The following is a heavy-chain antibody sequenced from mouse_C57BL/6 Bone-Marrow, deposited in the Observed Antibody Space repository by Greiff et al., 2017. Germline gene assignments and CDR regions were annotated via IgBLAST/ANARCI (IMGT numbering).Heavy chain of an antibody. D-gene: IGHD1-1*01. V-gene: IGHV1-9*01. CDR3: ALTTVDWYFDV. Sequence: VQLQESGAELMKPGASVKLSCKATGYTFTGYWIDWVKQRPGHGLEWIGEILPGSGSTSYNEKFKGKATFTADTSSNPAYMQLSSLTTEDSAIYGCALTTVDWYFDVWGTGTTVTVSS. CDR1: GYTFTGYW. J-gene: IGHJ1*03. CDR2: ILPGSGST.